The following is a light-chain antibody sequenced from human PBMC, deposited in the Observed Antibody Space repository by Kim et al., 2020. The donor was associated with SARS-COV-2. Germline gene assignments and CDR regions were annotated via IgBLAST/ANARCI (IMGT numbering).Light chain of an antibody. J-gene: IGKJ2*01. V-gene: IGKV1-39*01. CDR1: QSINSY. CDR3: QQTYSSPPT. Sequence: SASVGDRVTITCRASQSINSYLNWYQQTPGKVPKLLIFAASSLQSGVPSRFSGSGSGTDFTLTINSLQPEDFATYYCQQTYSSPPTFGEGTKLEI. CDR2: AAS.